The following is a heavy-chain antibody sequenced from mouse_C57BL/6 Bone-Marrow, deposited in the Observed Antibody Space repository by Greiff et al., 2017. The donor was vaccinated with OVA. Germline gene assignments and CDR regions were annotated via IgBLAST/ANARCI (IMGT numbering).Heavy chain of an antibody. V-gene: IGHV1-52*01. D-gene: IGHD1-1*01. Sequence: QVQLQQPGAELVRPGSSVKLSCKASGYTFTSYWMHWVKQRPIQGLEWIGNIDPSDSEPHYNQTFKDQATLTVDKSSSTAYMQLSSLTSEDSAVYYCAREGHSSSYDYYAMDYWGQGTSVTVSS. CDR3: AREGHSSSYDYYAMDY. CDR2: IDPSDSEP. CDR1: GYTFTSYW. J-gene: IGHJ4*01.